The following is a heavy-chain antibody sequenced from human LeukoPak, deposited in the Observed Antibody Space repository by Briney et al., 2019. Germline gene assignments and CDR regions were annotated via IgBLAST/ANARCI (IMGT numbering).Heavy chain of an antibody. J-gene: IGHJ4*02. CDR1: GFTFSSYA. CDR2: ISYDGGNK. D-gene: IGHD5-18*01. CDR3: ARDAHQQGGYSYGYEY. V-gene: IGHV3-30*04. Sequence: GRSLRLSCAASGFTFSSYAMHWVSQDPGKWLEWEAFISYDGGNKYYADSVKGRFTISRDNSKNTLYLQMNSLRAEDTVVYYCARDAHQQGGYSYGYEYWGQGTLVTVSS.